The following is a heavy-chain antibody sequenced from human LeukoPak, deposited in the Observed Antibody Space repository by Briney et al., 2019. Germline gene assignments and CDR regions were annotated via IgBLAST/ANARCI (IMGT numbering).Heavy chain of an antibody. CDR1: GYTFTTYG. J-gene: IGHJ4*02. CDR3: AITVDYGDVFDY. CDR2: ISAYNGNT. Sequence: ASVKVSCKAPGYTFTTYGISWVRQAPGQGLEWMGWISAYNGNTNYAQKLQGRVTMTTDTSTSTAYMELRSLRSDDTAVYYCAITVDYGDVFDYWGQGTLVTVSS. V-gene: IGHV1-18*01. D-gene: IGHD4-17*01.